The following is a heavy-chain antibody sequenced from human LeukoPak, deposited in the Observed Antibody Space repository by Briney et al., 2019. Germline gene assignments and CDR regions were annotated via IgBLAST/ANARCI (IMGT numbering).Heavy chain of an antibody. D-gene: IGHD2-2*02. J-gene: IGHJ4*02. CDR1: GFTFDDYA. Sequence: GGSLRLSCAASGFTFDDYAMHWVRQAPGKGLEWVSGIRWNSGSIGYVDSVKGRFTISRDNAKNSLYLQMNSLRAEDTALYYCASGEYCSSASCYIQVFDYWGQGTLVTVSS. CDR2: IRWNSGSI. V-gene: IGHV3-9*01. CDR3: ASGEYCSSASCYIQVFDY.